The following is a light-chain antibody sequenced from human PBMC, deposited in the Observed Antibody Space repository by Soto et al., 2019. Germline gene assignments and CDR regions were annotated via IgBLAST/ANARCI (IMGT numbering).Light chain of an antibody. CDR2: ADN. CDR1: SSNIGAGYD. CDR3: QSYDTSLSGVI. Sequence: QSVLTQTPSVSGAPGQKITMSCTGSSSNIGAGYDVHWYQQLPGAAPRPLIYADNNRPSGVPDRFSASNSGTSASLAITGLQGEDEAVYYCQSYDTSLSGVIFGAGTKLTVL. J-gene: IGLJ2*01. V-gene: IGLV1-40*01.